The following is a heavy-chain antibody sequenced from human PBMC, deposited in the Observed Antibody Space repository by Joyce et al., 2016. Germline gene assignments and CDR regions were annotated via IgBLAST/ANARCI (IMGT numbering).Heavy chain of an antibody. Sequence: EVQLVESGGGVVQPGGSLRLSCAASGFIFSNYWMNWVRQAPGKGLVEVSRITDEGGSTTYANSVKGRFTISRDNAKNTLYLQMNTLRVEDTAVYYCARDTYGAPDYWGQGTLVTVSS. J-gene: IGHJ4*02. CDR1: GFIFSNYW. CDR2: ITDEGGST. V-gene: IGHV3-74*01. D-gene: IGHD4/OR15-4a*01. CDR3: ARDTYGAPDY.